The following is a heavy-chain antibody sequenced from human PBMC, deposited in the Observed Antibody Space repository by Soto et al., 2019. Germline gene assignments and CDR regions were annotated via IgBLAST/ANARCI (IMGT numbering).Heavy chain of an antibody. CDR3: AKGGRQWLVTSDFNY. J-gene: IGHJ4*02. V-gene: IGHV3-30*18. CDR2: VSHDGRNT. D-gene: IGHD6-19*01. CDR1: GFTFSDYA. Sequence: PGGSLRLSCAASGFTFSDYAMHWVRQAPGKGLGWVAVVSHDGRNTHYADSVKGRFTISRDSSKNTVSLEMTSLRAEDTAVYYWAKGGRQWLVTSDFNYWGQGALVTVSS.